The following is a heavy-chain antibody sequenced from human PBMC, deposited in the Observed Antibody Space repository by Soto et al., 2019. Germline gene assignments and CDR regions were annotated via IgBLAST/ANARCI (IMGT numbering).Heavy chain of an antibody. V-gene: IGHV1-46*01. Sequence: QVQLVQSSAEVKKPGASGKVSCKASGYVFTNYFMHWVRQAPGEGLEWMGIINLNGGGTSYAQKFEGRVTKTRDSATSTVYMDLSSLRTEGMDLYFCPIEVGSNSGSYYYGMDVGGQGNAVTVSS. J-gene: IGHJ6*02. CDR1: GYVFTNYF. D-gene: IGHD6-13*01. CDR2: INLNGGGT. CDR3: PIEVGSNSGSYYYGMDV.